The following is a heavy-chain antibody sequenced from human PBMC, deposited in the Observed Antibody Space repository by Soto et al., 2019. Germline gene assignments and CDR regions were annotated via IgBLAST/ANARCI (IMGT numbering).Heavy chain of an antibody. D-gene: IGHD2-2*01. J-gene: IGHJ6*02. CDR2: ISGSGGST. V-gene: IGHV3-23*01. CDR1: GFTFSSYA. CDR3: AKTGYCSSTSCYAYGMDV. Sequence: GGSLRLSCAASGFTFSSYAMSWVRQAPGKGLEWVSAISGSGGSTYYADSVKGRFTISRDNSKNTLYLQMNSLRAEDTAVYYCAKTGYCSSTSCYAYGMDVWGQGTTVTVSS.